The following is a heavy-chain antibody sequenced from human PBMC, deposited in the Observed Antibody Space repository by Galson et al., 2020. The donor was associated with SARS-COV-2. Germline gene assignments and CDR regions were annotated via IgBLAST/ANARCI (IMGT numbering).Heavy chain of an antibody. CDR3: ARETDDYTSSWYDY. V-gene: IGHV3-30*04. J-gene: IGHJ4*02. Sequence: GGSLRLSCRASGFTFSSSAMHWVRQAPGKGLEWVAIISYDGTKRYNLDSVKGRFTISRDNSKNTLYLQMDSLTIEDTAVYYCARETDDYTSSWYDYWGQGTLVTVSS. D-gene: IGHD6-13*01. CDR1: GFTFSSSA. CDR2: ISYDGTKR.